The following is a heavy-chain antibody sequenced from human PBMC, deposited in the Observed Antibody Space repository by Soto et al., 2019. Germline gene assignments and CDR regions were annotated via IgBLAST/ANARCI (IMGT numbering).Heavy chain of an antibody. Sequence: QVQLVQSGAEVKKPGSSVKVSCKASGGTFSSYTISWVRQAPGQGLEWMGRIIPILGITNYAQKFQGRVTITAYKSTSTAYMELSSLRSEDTAVYYCASPNTQRGSGFLFAYWGQGTLVTVSS. CDR3: ASPNTQRGSGFLFAY. D-gene: IGHD2-2*02. CDR2: IIPILGIT. CDR1: GGTFSSYT. J-gene: IGHJ4*02. V-gene: IGHV1-69*02.